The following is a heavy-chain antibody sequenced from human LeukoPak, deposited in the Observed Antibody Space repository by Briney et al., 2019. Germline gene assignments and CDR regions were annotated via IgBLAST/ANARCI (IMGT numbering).Heavy chain of an antibody. CDR1: GFTVSSYW. D-gene: IGHD3-22*01. J-gene: IGHJ4*02. CDR2: IKQDGREN. CDR3: ARYVYYYDSSGYAYYFDY. V-gene: IGHV3-7*01. Sequence: GSLTLSCPASGFTVSSYWMSWVRQAPGKVLEWVATIKQDGRENYYVGSVKGRFTISRDNAKNSLYLQMNSLRAEDTAVYYCARYVYYYDSSGYAYYFDYWGQGTLVTVSS.